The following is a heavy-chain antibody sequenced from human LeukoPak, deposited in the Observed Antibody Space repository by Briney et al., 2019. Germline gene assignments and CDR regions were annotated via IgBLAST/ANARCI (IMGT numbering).Heavy chain of an antibody. V-gene: IGHV1-24*01. CDR1: GYTLTELS. Sequence: ASVKVSCKVSGYTLTELSMHWVRQAPGKGLEWMGGLDHEYGEKIYAQKFQGRVTMTENTSTDTAYMELSSMRSEDTAVYYCAAWLIGYWSSTSCYFIYWGQGTLVTVSS. J-gene: IGHJ4*02. CDR3: AAWLIGYWSSTSCYFIY. CDR2: LDHEYGEK. D-gene: IGHD2-2*01.